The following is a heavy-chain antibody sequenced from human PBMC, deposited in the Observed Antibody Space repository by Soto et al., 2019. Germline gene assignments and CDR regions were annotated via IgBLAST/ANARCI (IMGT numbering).Heavy chain of an antibody. CDR3: AKNIPGANSPFEY. CDR2: ISSSSSCI. CDR1: GFTFSSYS. Sequence: PGGSLRLSCAASGFTFSSYSMNWVRQAPGKGLEWVSSISSSSSCIYYADSVKGRFTISRDNAKNSLYLQMDSLRAEDTAVYYCAKNIPGANSPFEYWGQGSLVTVPS. J-gene: IGHJ4*02. V-gene: IGHV3-21*01. D-gene: IGHD2-2*01.